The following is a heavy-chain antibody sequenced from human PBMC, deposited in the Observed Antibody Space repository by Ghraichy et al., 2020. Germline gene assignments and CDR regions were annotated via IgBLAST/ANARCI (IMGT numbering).Heavy chain of an antibody. Sequence: GGSLRLSCAASGFTFSDYYMSWIRQAPGKGLEWVSYISSSGSTIYYADSVKGRFTISRDNAKNSLYLQMNSLRAEDTAVYYCARDAGYCSSTSCYTIRGAFFDYWGQGTLVTVSS. J-gene: IGHJ4*02. CDR3: ARDAGYCSSTSCYTIRGAFFDY. CDR1: GFTFSDYY. CDR2: ISSSGSTI. D-gene: IGHD2-2*02. V-gene: IGHV3-11*01.